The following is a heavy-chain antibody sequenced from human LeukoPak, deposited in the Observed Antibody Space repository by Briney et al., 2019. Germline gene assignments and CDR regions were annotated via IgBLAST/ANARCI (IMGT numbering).Heavy chain of an antibody. V-gene: IGHV1-18*01. CDR1: GYTFTSYG. D-gene: IGHD6-19*01. Sequence: ASVKVSCKASGYTFTSYGISWVRQAPGQGLEWMGWISTYNGDTNYAQKLQGRVTMTTDTSTSTAYMELTSLRSEDTAVYYCARDGIAVSRAFDYWGQGTLVTVSS. CDR3: ARDGIAVSRAFDY. CDR2: ISTYNGDT. J-gene: IGHJ4*02.